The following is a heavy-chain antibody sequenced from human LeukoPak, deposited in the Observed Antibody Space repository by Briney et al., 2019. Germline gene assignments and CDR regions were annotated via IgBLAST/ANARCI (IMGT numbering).Heavy chain of an antibody. V-gene: IGHV4-39*01. CDR3: ARRCTGGLWISYYYYYYMDV. Sequence: PSETLSLTCTVSGGSISSSSYYWGWIRQPPGKGLEWIGSIYYSGSTYYNPSLKSRVTISVDTSKNQFSLKLSSVTAADTAVYYCARRCTGGLWISYYYYYYMDVWGKGTTVTVSS. CDR1: GGSISSSSYY. D-gene: IGHD2-8*02. J-gene: IGHJ6*03. CDR2: IYYSGST.